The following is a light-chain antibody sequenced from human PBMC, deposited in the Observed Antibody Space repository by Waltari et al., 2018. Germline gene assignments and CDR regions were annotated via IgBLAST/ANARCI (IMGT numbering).Light chain of an antibody. Sequence: EIVVTQSPATLSVSPGERVPLSCRASQNVGTSLAWYQQKPGQTPRLLIFGAYSRASGVPARFSGSGSGTDFTLAISGLQSEDFAVYYCQQYEDWPRHSFGGGTKVQIE. CDR3: QQYEDWPRHS. CDR1: QNVGTS. J-gene: IGKJ4*01. CDR2: GAY. V-gene: IGKV3-15*01.